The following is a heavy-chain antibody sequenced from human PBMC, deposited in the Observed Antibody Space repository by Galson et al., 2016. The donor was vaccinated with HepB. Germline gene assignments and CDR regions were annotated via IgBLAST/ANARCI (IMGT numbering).Heavy chain of an antibody. Sequence: SLRLSCAASGFSVITFMAWVRQAPGKGLEWVSFISGGSRDRNYGDSVRGHFTVSRDNANNLLYLQMNNLRVEDTAIYYFARGPCRTTGWPTSYRGMDVWGQGTTVTVSS. CDR2: ISGGSRDR. V-gene: IGHV3-11*06. CDR3: ARGPCRTTGWPTSYRGMDV. J-gene: IGHJ6*02. CDR1: GFSVITF. D-gene: IGHD1-14*01.